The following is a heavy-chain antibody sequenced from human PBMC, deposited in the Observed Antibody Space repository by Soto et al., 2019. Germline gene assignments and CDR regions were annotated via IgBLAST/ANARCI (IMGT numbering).Heavy chain of an antibody. D-gene: IGHD2-15*01. CDR1: GFTFSDHH. CDR2: GRNKATSYTS. J-gene: IGHJ4*02. V-gene: IGHV3-72*01. CDR3: VIVYYCNAGGCPPLGC. Sequence: EVQLVESGGGLVQSGGSLRLSCAASGFTFSDHHIDWVRQAPGKGLEWIGRGRNKATSYTSEYAASVKGRFTISRDDSNNLMHLQMNCLKTEDTAVYHCVIVYYCNAGGCPPLGCWGQGTLVIVSS.